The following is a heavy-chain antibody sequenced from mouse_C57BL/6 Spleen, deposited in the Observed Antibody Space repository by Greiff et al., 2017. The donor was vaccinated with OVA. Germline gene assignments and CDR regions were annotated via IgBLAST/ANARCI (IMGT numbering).Heavy chain of an antibody. Sequence: EVKLMESEGGLVQPGSSMKLSCTASGFTFSDYYMAWVRQVPEKGLEWVANINYDGSSTYYLDSLKSRFIISRDNAKNILYLQMSSLTSEDTATYYCAREDDYGNSYWYFDVWGTGTTVTVSS. J-gene: IGHJ1*03. CDR2: INYDGSST. CDR1: GFTFSDYY. CDR3: AREDDYGNSYWYFDV. V-gene: IGHV5-16*01. D-gene: IGHD2-1*01.